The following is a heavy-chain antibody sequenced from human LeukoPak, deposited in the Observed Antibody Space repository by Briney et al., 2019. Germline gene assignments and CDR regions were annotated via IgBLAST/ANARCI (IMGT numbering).Heavy chain of an antibody. CDR1: GFTFDDYA. J-gene: IGHJ6*03. D-gene: IGHD6-19*01. V-gene: IGHV3-9*01. Sequence: PGGSLRLSCAASGFTFDDYAMHWVRQSPGKGLEWVSGISWNSGNIGYEDSVKGRFIISRDNAKNSLYLQMNFLRAEDTALYYCAKDTGLGGWSVGYHYMDVWGKGTTVTISS. CDR3: AKDTGLGGWSVGYHYMDV. CDR2: ISWNSGNI.